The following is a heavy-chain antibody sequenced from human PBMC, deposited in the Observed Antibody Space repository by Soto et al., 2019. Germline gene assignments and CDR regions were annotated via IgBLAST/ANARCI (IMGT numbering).Heavy chain of an antibody. CDR2: IYYSGST. CDR3: AREVNYYDSTGYWYYYGMDV. V-gene: IGHV4-39*07. J-gene: IGHJ6*02. D-gene: IGHD3-22*01. CDR1: GGSPSPKRYH. Sequence: SENLSPPRTDSGGSPSPKRYHVGRVRQAPRKGLEWIGSIYYSGSTNYNPSLKSRVTISVDTSKKQFSLKLSSVTAADTAVYYCAREVNYYDSTGYWYYYGMDVWGQGTTVTVSS.